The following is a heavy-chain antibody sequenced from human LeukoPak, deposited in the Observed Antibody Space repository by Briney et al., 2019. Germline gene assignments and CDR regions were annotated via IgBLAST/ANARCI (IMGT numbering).Heavy chain of an antibody. V-gene: IGHV4-34*01. CDR3: ARGRVLVSSWWETRNEFDY. CDR1: GGSFSVYY. CDR2: INHSGST. Sequence: PSETLSLTCAVYGGSFSVYYWSWIRQPPGKGLEWIGEINHSGSTNYNPSLKSRVTISVDTSKNQFSLKLSPVTAADTAVYYCARGRVLVSSWWETRNEFDYWGQGTLVIVSS. J-gene: IGHJ4*02. D-gene: IGHD6-13*01.